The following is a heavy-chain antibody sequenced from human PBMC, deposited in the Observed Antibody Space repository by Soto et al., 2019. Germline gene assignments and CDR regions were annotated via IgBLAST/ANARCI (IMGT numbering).Heavy chain of an antibody. V-gene: IGHV3-30*18. Sequence: QVQLVESGGGVVQPGRSLRLSCAASGFTFSSYGMHWVRQAPGKGLEWVAVISYDGSNKYYADSVKGRFTISRDNSKNTLYLQMNSLRAENTAVYYCAKDPHPYGSSSVGSWFDPWGQGTLVTVSS. CDR2: ISYDGSNK. J-gene: IGHJ5*02. CDR1: GFTFSSYG. CDR3: AKDPHPYGSSSVGSWFDP. D-gene: IGHD6-6*01.